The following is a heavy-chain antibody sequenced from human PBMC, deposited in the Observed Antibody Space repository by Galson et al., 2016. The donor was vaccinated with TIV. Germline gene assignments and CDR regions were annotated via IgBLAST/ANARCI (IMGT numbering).Heavy chain of an antibody. V-gene: IGHV1-69*10. D-gene: IGHD2-21*02. J-gene: IGHJ4*02. Sequence: SVKVSCKASGGTLSNDPITWVRQAPGQGLEWMGGIIPMAGISDNSQKFQGRVSITADVSTNTVYMGPSSLRSEDTAVFYCARLTPWGGDCYYFDRWGQGTLVTVSS. CDR2: IIPMAGIS. CDR1: GGTLSNDP. CDR3: ARLTPWGGDCYYFDR.